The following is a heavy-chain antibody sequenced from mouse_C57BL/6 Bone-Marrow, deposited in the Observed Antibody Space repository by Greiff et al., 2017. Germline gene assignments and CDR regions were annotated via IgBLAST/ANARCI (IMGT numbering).Heavy chain of an antibody. CDR3: ASLGSRLWWYFDV. V-gene: IGHV1-7*01. D-gene: IGHD1-1*01. CDR2: INPSSGYT. J-gene: IGHJ1*03. Sequence: QVQLQQSGAELAKPGASVKLSCKASGYTFTSYWMHWVKQRPGQGLEWIGYINPSSGYTKYNQKFKDKATLTADKSSSTAYMQLSSLTSEDSAFDYCASLGSRLWWYFDVWGTGTTVTVSS. CDR1: GYTFTSYW.